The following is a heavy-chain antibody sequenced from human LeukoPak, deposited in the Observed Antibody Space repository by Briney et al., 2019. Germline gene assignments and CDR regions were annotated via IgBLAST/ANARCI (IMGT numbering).Heavy chain of an antibody. CDR2: ISGSGDST. J-gene: IGHJ4*02. V-gene: IGHV3-23*01. CDR1: GFTFSNYA. D-gene: IGHD6-19*01. CDR3: ARRSGIAVAGAFDY. Sequence: GGSLRLSCAASGFTFSNYAMRWVRQAPGKGLEWVSGISGSGDSTYYADSVKGRLTISRDNSKNTLYLQMNSLRAEDTAVYYCARRSGIAVAGAFDYWGQGTLVTVSS.